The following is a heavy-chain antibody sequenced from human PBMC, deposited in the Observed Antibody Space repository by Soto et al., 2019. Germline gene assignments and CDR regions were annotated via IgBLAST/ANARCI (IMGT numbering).Heavy chain of an antibody. CDR1: GYSFTSYW. CDR2: IYPGDSDT. D-gene: IGHD2-15*01. J-gene: IGHJ6*02. CDR3: ARAGCSGGSCYRRGYYYYGMDV. V-gene: IGHV5-51*01. Sequence: ESLKISCKGSGYSFTSYWIGWGRQMPGKGLEWMGIIYPGDSDTRYSPSFQGQVTISADKSISTAYLQWSSLKASDTAMYYCARAGCSGGSCYRRGYYYYGMDVWGQGTTVTVSS.